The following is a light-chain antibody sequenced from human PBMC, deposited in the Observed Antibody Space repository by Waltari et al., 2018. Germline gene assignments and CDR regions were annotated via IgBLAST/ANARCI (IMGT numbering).Light chain of an antibody. V-gene: IGKV2-28*01. CDR2: AAS. J-gene: IGKJ1*01. CDR1: QSLLHSNGYNY. CDR3: MQTRETPQT. Sequence: DIGMTQSPVSLSVTPGDPAHIPCRPSQSLLHSNGYNYVDSHGQKPGQSPKLLIYAASKRASGVPDRFSGSGSGTDFTLKISRVEAEDVGVYYCMQTRETPQTFGQGTKVEIK.